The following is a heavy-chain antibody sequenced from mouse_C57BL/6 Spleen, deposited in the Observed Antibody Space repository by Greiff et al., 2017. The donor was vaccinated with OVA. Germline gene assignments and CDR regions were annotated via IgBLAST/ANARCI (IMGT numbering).Heavy chain of an antibody. D-gene: IGHD1-1*01. CDR1: GFSLTSYG. CDR3: ARHPPCYYGSSQDYYAMDY. V-gene: IGHV2-6-1*01. CDR2: IWSDGST. Sequence: QVQLKESGPGLVAPSQSLSITCTVSGFSLTSYGVHWVRQPPGKGLEWLVVIWSDGSTTYNSALKSRLSISKDNSKSQVFLKMNSIQTDVTAMYYCARHPPCYYGSSQDYYAMDYWGQGTSVTVSS. J-gene: IGHJ4*01.